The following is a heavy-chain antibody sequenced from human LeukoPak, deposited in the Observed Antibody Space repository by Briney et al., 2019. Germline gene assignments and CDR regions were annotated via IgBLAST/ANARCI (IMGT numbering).Heavy chain of an antibody. CDR2: ISGSGSST. V-gene: IGHV3-23*01. Sequence: PGGSLRPSCAASGFTFSSYALSWARQAPGKGLEWVSAISGSGSSTYYADSVKGRFTIARDNSKNTLYLQMNGLRAEDTAVYYCANRREGRYYYESSPRVYWGQGTLVTVSS. D-gene: IGHD3-22*01. CDR3: ANRREGRYYYESSPRVY. CDR1: GFTFSSYA. J-gene: IGHJ4*02.